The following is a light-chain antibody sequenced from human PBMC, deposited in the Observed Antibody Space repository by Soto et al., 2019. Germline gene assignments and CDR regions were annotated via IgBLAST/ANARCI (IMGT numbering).Light chain of an antibody. Sequence: QSALTQPASVSGSPGQSITISCTGTSRDVGSYNLVSWYQQHPGKAPKLVIYEGSKRTSGVSNRFSGSKSGNTASLTISGLQAEDEADYYCCSYAGSSTFVVFGGGTKLTVL. J-gene: IGLJ2*01. V-gene: IGLV2-23*03. CDR1: SRDVGSYNL. CDR2: EGS. CDR3: CSYAGSSTFVV.